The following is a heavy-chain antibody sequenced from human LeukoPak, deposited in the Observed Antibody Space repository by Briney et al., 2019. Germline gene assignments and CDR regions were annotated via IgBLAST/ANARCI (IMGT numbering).Heavy chain of an antibody. CDR3: ARDLAHSHPSPVFWSGYFDV. CDR2: IIPIFGTA. Sequence: SVKVSCKASGGTFSTYAISWVRQAPGQGLEWMGGIIPIFGTADYAQKFQGRVTITADESTSTVNMELSSLRSEDTAVYYCARDLAHSHPSPVFWSGYFDVWGKGTTVTVSS. D-gene: IGHD3-3*01. V-gene: IGHV1-69*13. J-gene: IGHJ6*04. CDR1: GGTFSTYA.